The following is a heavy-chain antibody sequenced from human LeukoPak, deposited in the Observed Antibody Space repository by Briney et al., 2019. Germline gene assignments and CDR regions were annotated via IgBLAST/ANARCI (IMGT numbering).Heavy chain of an antibody. J-gene: IGHJ4*02. Sequence: PGGSLRLSCAASGFTVNSIYMNWVRQAPGKGLEWVSVLYSGGTTFYADSVKGRFTISRDNSKNTLFLQLNSLRVEDTGVYYCARGATGEAGRLGYGGQGTLVTVSS. V-gene: IGHV3-66*01. D-gene: IGHD5-24*01. CDR2: LYSGGTT. CDR3: ARGATGEAGRLGY. CDR1: GFTVNSIY.